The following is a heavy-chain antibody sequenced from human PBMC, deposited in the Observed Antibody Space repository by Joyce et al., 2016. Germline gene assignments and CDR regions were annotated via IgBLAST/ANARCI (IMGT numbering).Heavy chain of an antibody. CDR1: GHNFADYW. D-gene: IGHD1-1*01. V-gene: IGHV5-51*01. CDR3: ARALVTGYWYFDL. CDR2: THPGNSET. J-gene: IGHJ2*01. Sequence: EVQLVQSATEVKKPGESLKISCKGSGHNFADYWIGWVRQMPGKGLECMGITHPGNSETIYSPSFRAQVTISAHKSISTAYLQWSSLSASDTALYYCARALVTGYWYFDLWGRGTLVTVSS.